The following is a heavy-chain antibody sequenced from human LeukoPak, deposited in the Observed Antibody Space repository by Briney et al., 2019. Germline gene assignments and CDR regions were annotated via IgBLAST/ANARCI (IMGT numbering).Heavy chain of an antibody. CDR1: GFRFSDYG. CDR3: ARRIREGYCSGGNCYSFGY. Sequence: GGSLRLSCAASGFRFSDYGMNWVRQAPGKGLEWVSHITSSSSNINYADSVKGRFTTSRDNAKNSLYLQMNSLRAEDTAVYFCARRIREGYCSGGNCYSFGYWGQGALVTVSS. D-gene: IGHD2-15*01. V-gene: IGHV3-48*01. J-gene: IGHJ4*02. CDR2: ITSSSSNI.